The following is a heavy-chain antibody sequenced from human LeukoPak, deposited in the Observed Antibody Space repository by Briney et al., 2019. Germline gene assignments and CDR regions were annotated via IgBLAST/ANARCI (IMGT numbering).Heavy chain of an antibody. CDR1: GFSFSNAR. D-gene: IGHD3-10*01. J-gene: IGHJ4*02. CDR3: TTDIPTDGAGY. Sequence: GGSLRLSCAASGFSFSNARMNWVRQAPGKGLEWVGRIKSKSDGGTTDYAAPVKGRFTISRDDSKNTLYLQMNSLKTEDTAVYYCTTDIPTDGAGYWGQGTLVTVSS. CDR2: IKSKSDGGTT. V-gene: IGHV3-15*01.